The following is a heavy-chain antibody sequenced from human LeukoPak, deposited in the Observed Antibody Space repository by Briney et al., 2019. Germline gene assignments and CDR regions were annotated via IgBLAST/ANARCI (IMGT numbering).Heavy chain of an antibody. V-gene: IGHV4-38-2*02. D-gene: IGHD4-23*01. J-gene: IGHJ3*02. CDR3: ARDSGNSYFGAFDI. CDR2: IYHSGST. CDR1: GGSISSYY. Sequence: SETLSLTCTVSGGSISSYYWGWIRQPPGKGLEWIGSIYHSGSTYYNPSLKSRVTISVDTSKNQFSLKLSSVTAADTAVYYCARDSGNSYFGAFDIWGQGTMVTVSS.